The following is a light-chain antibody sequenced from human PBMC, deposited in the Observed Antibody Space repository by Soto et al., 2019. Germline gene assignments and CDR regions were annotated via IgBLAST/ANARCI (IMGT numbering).Light chain of an antibody. Sequence: EIVFAQSPGTLSLSPGERATLSCRASQRVSNTYLAWYQQKPGQAPRLLIYGASTTATSFPARFSGSGSGTDFTLTISSLQSEDFAVYYCQQYNNWLTFGGGTKVDIK. CDR2: GAS. CDR3: QQYNNWLT. J-gene: IGKJ4*01. V-gene: IGKV3-15*01. CDR1: QRVSNTY.